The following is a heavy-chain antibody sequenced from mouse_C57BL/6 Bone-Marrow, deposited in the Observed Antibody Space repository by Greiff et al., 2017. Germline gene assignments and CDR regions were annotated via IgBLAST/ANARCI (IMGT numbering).Heavy chain of an antibody. D-gene: IGHD1-1*01. J-gene: IGHJ2*01. CDR3: TVSAFITAVVGGY. CDR1: GFNIKDDY. CDR2: IDPENGDT. V-gene: IGHV14-4*01. Sequence: VQLKESGAELVRPGASVKLSCTASGFNIKDDYMHWVKQRPEQGLEWIGWIDPENGDTEYASKFKGKATITADTSSNTAYLQLSSLTSEDTAVYYCTVSAFITAVVGGYWGQGTTLTVSS.